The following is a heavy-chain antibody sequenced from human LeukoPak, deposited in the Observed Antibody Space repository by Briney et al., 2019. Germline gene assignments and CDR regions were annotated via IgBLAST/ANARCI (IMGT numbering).Heavy chain of an antibody. V-gene: IGHV3-30*18. J-gene: IGHJ6*02. D-gene: IGHD6-19*01. Sequence: PGGSLGLSCAASGFTFSSYGMHWVRQAPGKGLEWVAVISYDGSNKYYADSVKGRFTISRDNSKNTLYLQMNSLRAEDTAVYYCAKAIGGYSSGQAGMDVWGQGTTVTVSS. CDR3: AKAIGGYSSGQAGMDV. CDR2: ISYDGSNK. CDR1: GFTFSSYG.